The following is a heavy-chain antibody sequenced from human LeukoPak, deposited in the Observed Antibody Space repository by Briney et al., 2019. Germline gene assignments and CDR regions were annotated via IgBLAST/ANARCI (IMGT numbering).Heavy chain of an antibody. CDR3: ARVSLTGGAFDI. V-gene: IGHV3-33*01. CDR2: IWYDGSNK. D-gene: IGHD7-27*01. CDR1: GFTFSSYG. J-gene: IGHJ3*02. Sequence: GGSLRLSCAASGFTFSSYGMHWVRQAPGKGREWVAVIWYDGSNKYYADSVKGRFTISRDNSKNTLYLQMNSLRAEDTAVYYCARVSLTGGAFDIWGQGTMVTVSS.